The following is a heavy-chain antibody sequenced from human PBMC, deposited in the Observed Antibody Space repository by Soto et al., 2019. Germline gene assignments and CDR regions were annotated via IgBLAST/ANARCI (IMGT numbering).Heavy chain of an antibody. Sequence: GGSLRLSCEVSGFIFSMYSMSWVRQTPGKGLEWVAKIPQDGVDGHYADAVKGRFTISRDNGKNSLYLQMNNLRAEDTAVYYCARDHLIHGSDVWGRGATVTVSS. CDR2: IPQDGVDG. CDR3: ARDHLIHGSDV. J-gene: IGHJ6*02. CDR1: GFIFSMYS. V-gene: IGHV3-7*03. D-gene: IGHD3-22*01.